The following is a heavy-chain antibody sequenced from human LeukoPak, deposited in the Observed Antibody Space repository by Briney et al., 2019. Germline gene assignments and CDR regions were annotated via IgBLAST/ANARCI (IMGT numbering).Heavy chain of an antibody. Sequence: GGSLRLSCAASGFTFSSYGMHWVRQAPGKGLEWVAVIWYDGSNKYYADSVKGRFTISRDNSKNTLYLQMNSLRAKDTAVYYCARGQSRITIFGVVIDLYYFDYWGQGTLVTVSS. J-gene: IGHJ4*02. CDR3: ARGQSRITIFGVVIDLYYFDY. CDR1: GFTFSSYG. V-gene: IGHV3-33*01. D-gene: IGHD3-3*01. CDR2: IWYDGSNK.